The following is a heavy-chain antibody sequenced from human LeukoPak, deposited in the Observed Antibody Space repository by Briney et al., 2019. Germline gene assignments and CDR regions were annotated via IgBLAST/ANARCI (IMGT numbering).Heavy chain of an antibody. Sequence: SETLSLTCTVSGGSISSSSYYWGWIRQPPGKGLEWIGSIYYSGSTYYNPSLKSRVTISVDTSKNQFSLELSSVTAADTAVYYCASDHRSGPTPMGAFDIWGQGTMVTVSS. CDR1: GGSISSSSYY. D-gene: IGHD2-15*01. J-gene: IGHJ3*02. CDR2: IYYSGST. V-gene: IGHV4-39*07. CDR3: ASDHRSGPTPMGAFDI.